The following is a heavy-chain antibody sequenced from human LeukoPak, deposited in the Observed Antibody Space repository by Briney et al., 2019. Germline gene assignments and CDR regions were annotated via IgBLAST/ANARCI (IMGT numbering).Heavy chain of an antibody. J-gene: IGHJ4*02. CDR2: INSDGSST. D-gene: IGHD3-10*01. V-gene: IGHV3-74*01. CDR1: GFTFSSYW. Sequence: GGSLRLSCAASGFTFSSYWMHWVRQAPGKGLVWVSRINSDGSSTSYADSVKGRFTISRDNAKNSLYLQINTLRAEDTAVYYCVKVPYGSGSCSTLDYWGQGTLVTVSS. CDR3: VKVPYGSGSCSTLDY.